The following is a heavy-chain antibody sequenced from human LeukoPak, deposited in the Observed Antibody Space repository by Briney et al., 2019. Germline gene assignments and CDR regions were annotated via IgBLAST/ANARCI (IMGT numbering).Heavy chain of an antibody. V-gene: IGHV3-66*01. D-gene: IGHD3-22*01. CDR1: GFTFSSNY. CDR3: ARGGTYYPDY. Sequence: GGSLRLSCAASGFTFSSNYMTWVRQAPGKGLEWVSVMYAGGATFYADSVKGRFTISRDNSKNTLYVQMNSLRAGDTAVYYCARGGTYYPDYWGQGTLVTVSS. J-gene: IGHJ4*02. CDR2: MYAGGAT.